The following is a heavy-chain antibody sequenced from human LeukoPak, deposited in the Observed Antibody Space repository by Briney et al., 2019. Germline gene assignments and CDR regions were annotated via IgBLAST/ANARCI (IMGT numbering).Heavy chain of an antibody. D-gene: IGHD3-10*01. J-gene: IGHJ2*01. CDR2: ISGGSNTI. CDR3: ARDSGYPSGSWWWYFDL. Sequence: GGSLRLSCAVSGFTFSSHNMNWDRQAPGRGLEWVSFISGGSNTIYYADSVKGRFTVSRDNAKSSLYLQMNSLRDEDTAVYFCARDSGYPSGSWWWYFDLWGRGILVTVSS. V-gene: IGHV3-48*02. CDR1: GFTFSSHN.